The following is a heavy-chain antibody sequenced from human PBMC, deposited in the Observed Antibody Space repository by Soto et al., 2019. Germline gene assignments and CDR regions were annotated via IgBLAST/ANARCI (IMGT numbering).Heavy chain of an antibody. J-gene: IGHJ4*02. V-gene: IGHV3-74*01. CDR1: GFTFSHYW. D-gene: IGHD3-3*01. Sequence: GGSLRLSCAASGFTFSHYWMYWVRQAPGKGLVCVSRISSDGSYASYADSVKGRFTISRDSAKSTLYLQMNSLRAEDTGVYYCARDTYSFWSGPSSFWGQGTLVTVSS. CDR2: ISSDGSYA. CDR3: ARDTYSFWSGPSSF.